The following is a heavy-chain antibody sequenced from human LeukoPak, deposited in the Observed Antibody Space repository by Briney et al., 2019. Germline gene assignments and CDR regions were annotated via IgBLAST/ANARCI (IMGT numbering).Heavy chain of an antibody. CDR2: IYHTGST. J-gene: IGHJ4*02. CDR1: GGSFSNYY. CDR3: ARGIVATRNFDY. Sequence: PSETLSLTCAVYGGSFSNYYWSWIRQPPGKGLEWIGDIYHTGSTTYNPSLKSRLTISVDTYKKQFSLRLSSVTAADTAVYYCARGIVATRNFDYWGQGTLVTVSS. D-gene: IGHD5-12*01. V-gene: IGHV4-34*01.